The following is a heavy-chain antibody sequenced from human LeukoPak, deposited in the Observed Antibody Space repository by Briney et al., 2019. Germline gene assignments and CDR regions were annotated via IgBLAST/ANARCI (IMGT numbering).Heavy chain of an antibody. Sequence: PSETLSLTCTVSGYSISSGYCWGWIRQPPGKGLEWIGSIYHSGSTYYNPSLKSRVTTSVDTSKNQFSLKLSSVTAADTAVYYCARDWDYTFDYWGQGTLVTVSS. CDR3: ARDWDYTFDY. V-gene: IGHV4-38-2*02. J-gene: IGHJ4*02. CDR1: GYSISSGYC. CDR2: IYHSGST. D-gene: IGHD4-11*01.